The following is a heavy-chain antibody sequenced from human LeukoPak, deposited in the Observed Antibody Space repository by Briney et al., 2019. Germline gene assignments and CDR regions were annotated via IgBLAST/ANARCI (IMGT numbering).Heavy chain of an antibody. J-gene: IGHJ5*02. Sequence: SETLSLTCTVSGGSISSGDYYWSRIRQPPGKGLEWIGYIYYSGSTYYNPSLKSRVTISVDTSKNQFSLKLSSVTAADTAVYYCARDTRTHYDMNWFDPWGQGTLVTVSS. CDR1: GGSISSGDYY. V-gene: IGHV4-30-4*08. CDR3: ARDTRTHYDMNWFDP. CDR2: IYYSGST. D-gene: IGHD3-9*01.